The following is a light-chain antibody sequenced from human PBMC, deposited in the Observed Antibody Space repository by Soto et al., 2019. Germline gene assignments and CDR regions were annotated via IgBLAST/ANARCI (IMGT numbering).Light chain of an antibody. CDR3: QQYDNHRALT. CDR1: QDISKY. Sequence: DIQMTQSPSSLSASVGDRVTIACQASQDISKYLNWYQFRPGQAPKLLIYDASNLETGVPSRFRGSGSGTHFSLTITSLQPEDVATYYCQQYDNHRALTFGGETKVQIK. J-gene: IGKJ4*01. CDR2: DAS. V-gene: IGKV1-33*01.